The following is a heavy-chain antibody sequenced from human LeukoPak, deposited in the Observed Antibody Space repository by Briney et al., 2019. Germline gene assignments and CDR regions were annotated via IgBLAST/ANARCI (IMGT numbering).Heavy chain of an antibody. CDR2: INHSGST. CDR1: GGSFSGYY. Sequence: SETLSLTCAVYGGSFSGYYWGWIRQPPGKGLEWIGEINHSGSTNYNPSLKSRVTISVDTSKNQFSLKLSSVTAADTAVYYCARVGGAMADAFDIWGQGTMVTVSS. V-gene: IGHV4-34*01. CDR3: ARVGGAMADAFDI. J-gene: IGHJ3*02. D-gene: IGHD3-16*01.